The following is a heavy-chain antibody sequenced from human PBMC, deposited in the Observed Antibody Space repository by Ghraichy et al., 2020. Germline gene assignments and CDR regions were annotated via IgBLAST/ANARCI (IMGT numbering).Heavy chain of an antibody. CDR2: LNTDGSNM. J-gene: IGHJ3*01. Sequence: GGSLRLSCVASGFTFSSYWMHWVRQGPGMGLVWVSRLNTDGSNMHYADSVEGRFTISRDNAQNTVYLQMNSLRAEDTAVYFCARGRLGADRSTFTLWGQGTMVNVSP. V-gene: IGHV3-74*01. D-gene: IGHD1-26*01. CDR1: GFTFSSYW. CDR3: ARGRLGADRSTFTL.